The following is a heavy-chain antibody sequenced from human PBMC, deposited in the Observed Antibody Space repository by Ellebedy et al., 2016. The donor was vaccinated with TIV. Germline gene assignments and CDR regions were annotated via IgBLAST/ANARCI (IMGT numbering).Heavy chain of an antibody. Sequence: GESLKISCAASGFTFSGYWMHWVRQPPGKGLAWVSRIATAGSSTTYADSVKGRFSISRDNAKNTLYLHMSSLRAEDTAVYYCVRDKQDYGGGYYFDGMDVWGQGTMVTISS. CDR1: GFTFSGYW. D-gene: IGHD4-23*01. CDR2: IATAGSST. V-gene: IGHV3-74*01. J-gene: IGHJ6*02. CDR3: VRDKQDYGGGYYFDGMDV.